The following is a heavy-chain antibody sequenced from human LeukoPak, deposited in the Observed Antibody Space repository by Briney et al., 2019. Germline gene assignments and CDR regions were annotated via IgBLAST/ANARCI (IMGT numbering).Heavy chain of an antibody. J-gene: IGHJ4*02. CDR2: ISSSSSYI. CDR1: GFTFSSYS. D-gene: IGHD6-19*01. V-gene: IGHV3-21*01. CDR3: ARDLYSSGSKGENYFDY. Sequence: PGGSLRLSCAASGFTFSSYSMNWVRQAPGKGLEWVSSISSSSSYIYYADSVKGRFTISRDNAKNSLYLQMNSLRAEDTAVYYCARDLYSSGSKGENYFDYWGQGTLVTVSS.